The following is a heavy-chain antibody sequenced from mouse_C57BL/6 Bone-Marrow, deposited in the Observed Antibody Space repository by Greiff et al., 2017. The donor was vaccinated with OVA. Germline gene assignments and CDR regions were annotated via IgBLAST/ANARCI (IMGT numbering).Heavy chain of an antibody. CDR1: GFSLTSYG. V-gene: IGHV2-6*01. CDR3: ASAPDGYFYAMDY. J-gene: IGHJ4*01. CDR2: IWGVGST. Sequence: VHLVESGPGLVAPSQSLSITCTVSGFSLTSYGVDWVRQSPGKGLEWLGVIWGVGSTNYNSALKSRLSISKDNSKSQVFLKMNSLQTDDTAMYYCASAPDGYFYAMDYWGQGTSVTVSS. D-gene: IGHD2-3*01.